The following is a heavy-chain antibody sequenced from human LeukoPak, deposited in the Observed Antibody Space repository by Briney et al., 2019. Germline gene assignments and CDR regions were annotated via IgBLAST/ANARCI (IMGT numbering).Heavy chain of an antibody. V-gene: IGHV4-31*11. J-gene: IGHJ3*02. D-gene: IGHD5-24*01. CDR1: GGSFNGYY. Sequence: SSETLSLTCAVYGGSFNGYYWSWIRQFPGKGLEWIGYSYFSGSTYYNPSLKSRVTISLDTSKKQFSLKLNSVTAADTAVYYCARVGATIGNAFDIWGQGTMVTVSS. CDR2: SYFSGST. CDR3: ARVGATIGNAFDI.